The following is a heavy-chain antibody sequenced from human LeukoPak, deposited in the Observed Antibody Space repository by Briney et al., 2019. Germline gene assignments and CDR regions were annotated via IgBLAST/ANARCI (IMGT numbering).Heavy chain of an antibody. CDR2: IPYDGSNK. CDR3: AKGVGGSANYYYMDV. V-gene: IGHV3-30*02. Sequence: GGPLRLSCAASGFAFSRHRIHWVRQAPGKGLEWVAFIPYDGSNKFYADSVKGRFTISRDNSKNTLYLQMNSLRVEDTAVYYCAKGVGGSANYYYMDVWGKGTTVTVSS. CDR1: GFAFSRHR. J-gene: IGHJ6*03. D-gene: IGHD3-10*01.